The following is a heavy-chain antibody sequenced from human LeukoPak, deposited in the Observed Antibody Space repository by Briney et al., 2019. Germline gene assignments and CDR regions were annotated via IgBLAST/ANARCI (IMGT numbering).Heavy chain of an antibody. J-gene: IGHJ5*02. CDR3: AREVILWSTGWFDP. V-gene: IGHV1-69*05. CDR2: IIPIFGTA. CDR1: GGTFSSYA. D-gene: IGHD3-10*01. Sequence: SVKVSCKASGGTFSSYAISWVRQAPGQGLEWMGRIIPIFGTANYAQKFQGRVTITTDESTSTAYMELGSLRSEDTAVYYCAREVILWSTGWFDPWGQGTLVTVSS.